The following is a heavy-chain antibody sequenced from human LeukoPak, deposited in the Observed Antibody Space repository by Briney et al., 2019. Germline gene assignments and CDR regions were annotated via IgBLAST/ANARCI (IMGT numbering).Heavy chain of an antibody. CDR3: ARRDWYCSSTSCYTVDY. V-gene: IGHV4-39*07. CDR2: IYYSGST. J-gene: IGHJ4*02. Sequence: PSETLSLTCTVSGGSISSSSYYWGWIRQPPGKGLEWIGSIYYSGSTYYNPSLKSRVTISVDTSKNQFSLKLSSVTAADTAVYYCARRDWYCSSTSCYTVDYWGQGTLVTVSS. D-gene: IGHD2-2*02. CDR1: GGSISSSSYY.